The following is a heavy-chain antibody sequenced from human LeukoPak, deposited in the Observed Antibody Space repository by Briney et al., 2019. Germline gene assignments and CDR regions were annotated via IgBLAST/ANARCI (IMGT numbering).Heavy chain of an antibody. J-gene: IGHJ5*02. CDR1: GCTFTNYY. CDR2: INPSVTST. Sequence: ASVKVSCKASGCTFTNYYMHWVRQAPGQGLEWLGIINPSVTSTNYAQKFRGRVTMTRDTSTSTVYMELSSLRSEDTAVYYCVRDNSRNSRGWWFDPWGQGTLVTVSS. CDR3: VRDNSRNSRGWWFDP. D-gene: IGHD2/OR15-2a*01. V-gene: IGHV1-46*03.